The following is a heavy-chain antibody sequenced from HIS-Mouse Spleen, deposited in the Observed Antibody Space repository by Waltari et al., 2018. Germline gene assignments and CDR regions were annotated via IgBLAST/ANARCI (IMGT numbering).Heavy chain of an antibody. D-gene: IGHD6-13*01. CDR2: IYYSGST. CDR3: AREIPYSSSWYDWHFDL. Sequence: QLQLQESGPGLVKPSATLSLTCTVSGGSISSSSYYWGWIRQPPGKGLEWIGSIYYSGSTYYNPSLKSRVTISVDTSKNQFSLKLSSVTAADTAVYYCAREIPYSSSWYDWHFDLWGRGTLVTVSS. J-gene: IGHJ2*01. V-gene: IGHV4-39*07. CDR1: GGSISSSSYY.